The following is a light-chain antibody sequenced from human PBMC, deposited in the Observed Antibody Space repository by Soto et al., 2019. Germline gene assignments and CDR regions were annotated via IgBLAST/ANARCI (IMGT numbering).Light chain of an antibody. CDR3: SAHGGTNPYV. V-gene: IGLV2-8*01. Sequence: QSALTQPPSASGSHGQSVAISCTGTASDIGGYSFVSWYQQHPGKAPKLLIYDVNKRPSGVPDRFSGSKSGNTASLTVSGLQAEDEAEYYCSAHGGTNPYVFGTGTKLTVL. CDR2: DVN. CDR1: ASDIGGYSF. J-gene: IGLJ1*01.